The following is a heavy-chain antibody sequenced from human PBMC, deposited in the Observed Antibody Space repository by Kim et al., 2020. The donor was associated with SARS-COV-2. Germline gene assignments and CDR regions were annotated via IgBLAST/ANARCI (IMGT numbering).Heavy chain of an antibody. CDR1: VGTFSSYA. CDR3: ARYPSFYYGSGSYPGSWSYYYYYGMDV. D-gene: IGHD3-10*01. CDR2: IIPILGIA. V-gene: IGHV1-69*04. Sequence: SVKVSCKASVGTFSSYAISWVRQAPGQGLEWMGRIIPILGIANYAQKFQGRVTITADKSTSTAYMELSRLRSEDTAVYYCARYPSFYYGSGSYPGSWSYYYYYGMDVWGQGTTVTVSS. J-gene: IGHJ6*02.